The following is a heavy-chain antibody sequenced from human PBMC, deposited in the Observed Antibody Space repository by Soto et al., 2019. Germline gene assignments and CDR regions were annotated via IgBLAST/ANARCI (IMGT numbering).Heavy chain of an antibody. V-gene: IGHV3-30*18. J-gene: IGHJ4*02. CDR3: AKDLLRNAFYYVSGSYYPDY. CDR1: GFSFSNYG. CDR2: ISYNGSNK. D-gene: IGHD3-10*01. Sequence: QVQLVEAGGGVVQPGRSLRLSCAASGFSFSNYGMRWVRQAPGKGLEWVAVISYNGSNKYYADSVKGRFTISRDNSKNTLYLKMNSLRAEDTAVYFCAKDLLRNAFYYVSGSYYPDYWGQVTLVTVSS.